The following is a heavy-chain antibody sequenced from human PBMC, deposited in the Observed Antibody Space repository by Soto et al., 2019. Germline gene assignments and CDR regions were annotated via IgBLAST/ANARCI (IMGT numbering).Heavy chain of an antibody. D-gene: IGHD1-20*01. CDR2: IDATSNII. CDR1: GFTFRNFE. Sequence: PGGSLRLSCAASGFTFRNFEMSWVRQAPGKGLEWVSYIDATSNIIYYADSVKGRFTISRDNSKNSLSLQMNSLRAEDTAVYYCARDRWHANRYPGAFDIWGRGTMVTVS. J-gene: IGHJ3*02. CDR3: ARDRWHANRYPGAFDI. V-gene: IGHV3-48*03.